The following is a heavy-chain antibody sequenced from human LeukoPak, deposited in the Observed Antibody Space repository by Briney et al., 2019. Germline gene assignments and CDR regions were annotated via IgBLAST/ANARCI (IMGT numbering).Heavy chain of an antibody. CDR1: GFTVRTNC. V-gene: IGHV3-53*04. CDR2: IYSGGTT. Sequence: PGGSLRLSCAASGFTVRTNCMTWVRHAPGKGLECVSTIYSGGTTKYADYVMGRFTISRHNSRNTLYLQMTSLRDEATDVYYCERVDTVMACYFDLWGQGTLVTVSS. CDR3: ERVDTVMACYFDL. D-gene: IGHD5-18*01. J-gene: IGHJ4*02.